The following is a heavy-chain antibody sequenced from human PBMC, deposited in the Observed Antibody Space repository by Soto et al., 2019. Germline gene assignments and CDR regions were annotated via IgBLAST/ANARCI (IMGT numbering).Heavy chain of an antibody. V-gene: IGHV4-4*02. D-gene: IGHD6-6*01. CDR3: ARDRSSSSSEIDYYYYYGMDV. CDR2: IYHTGGR. CDR1: GDSINNTYW. Sequence: TSETLSLTCFVSGDSINNTYWWSWVRQAPEKGLEWIGEIYHTGGRSYMPSLRGRITLSVDTSKNQFSLKLTSVTAADTAVYYCARDRSSSSSEIDYYYYYGMDVWGQGTTVTVSS. J-gene: IGHJ6*02.